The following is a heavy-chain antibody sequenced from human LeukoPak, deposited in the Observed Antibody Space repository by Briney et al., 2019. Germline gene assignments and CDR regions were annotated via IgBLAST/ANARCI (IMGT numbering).Heavy chain of an antibody. J-gene: IGHJ5*02. CDR3: ARDFRERTGIASVFDP. CDR1: GGSISSYY. CDR2: IYYSGST. V-gene: IGHV4-59*01. Sequence: SETLSLTCTVSGGSISSYYWGWIRQPPGKGLEWIGSIYYSGSTNYNPSLKSRVTISVDTSKNQFSLKLSSVTAADTAVYYCARDFRERTGIASVFDPWGQGTLVTVSS. D-gene: IGHD6-25*01.